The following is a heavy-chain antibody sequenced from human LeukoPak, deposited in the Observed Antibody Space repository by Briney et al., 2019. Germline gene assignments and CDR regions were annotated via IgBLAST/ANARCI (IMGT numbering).Heavy chain of an antibody. CDR2: IRSKANSYAT. CDR1: GFTFSGSA. J-gene: IGHJ4*02. CDR3: TRDWGDY. D-gene: IGHD3-16*01. Sequence: LGGSLKLSCEASGFTFSGSAMHWVRQASGKGLEWVGRIRSKANSYATAYAASVKGRFTISRDDSKNTAYLQMNSLKTEDTAVYYCTRDWGDYWGQGTLVTVSS. V-gene: IGHV3-73*01.